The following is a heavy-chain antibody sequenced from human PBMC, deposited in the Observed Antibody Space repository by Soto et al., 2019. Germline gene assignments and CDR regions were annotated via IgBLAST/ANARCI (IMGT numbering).Heavy chain of an antibody. Sequence: PGGSLRLSCTASGFTFSFYTFNWVRQAPGKGLEWVSYISSSSSSIYYADSVKGRFTISRDNAKNSLYLQMNSLRAEDTAVYYCARDPTYYYDSSGYYSGSSRRVDCWGQGTLVTVSS. V-gene: IGHV3-21*01. CDR2: ISSSSSSI. D-gene: IGHD3-22*01. CDR1: GFTFSFYT. J-gene: IGHJ4*02. CDR3: ARDPTYYYDSSGYYSGSSRRVDC.